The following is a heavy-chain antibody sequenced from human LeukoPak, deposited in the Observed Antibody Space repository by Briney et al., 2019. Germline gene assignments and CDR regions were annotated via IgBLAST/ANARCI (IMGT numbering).Heavy chain of an antibody. J-gene: IGHJ4*02. D-gene: IGHD4-11*01. Sequence: GGSLRLCCAASGFTFSDYGMSWVRQAPGKGLEWVSGISGSGGRIHYADSVKGRFTISRDNSKNTLSLEMNSLRVEDTAVYYCAKDDYGNPGSWGQGTLVTVSS. V-gene: IGHV3-23*01. CDR3: AKDDYGNPGS. CDR2: ISGSGGRI. CDR1: GFTFSDYG.